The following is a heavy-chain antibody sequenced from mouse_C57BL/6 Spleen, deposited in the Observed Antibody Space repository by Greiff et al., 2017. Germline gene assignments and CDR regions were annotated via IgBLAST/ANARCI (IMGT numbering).Heavy chain of an antibody. J-gene: IGHJ4*01. CDR1: GYTFTSYW. CDR3: ARSGLHYAMDY. Sequence: QVQLQQSGAELVKPGASVKLSCKASGYTFTSYWMHWVKQRPGQGLEWIGMIHPNSGSTNYNEKFKSKATLTVDKSSSTAYMQLSSLTSEDSAVYYCARSGLHYAMDYWGQGTSVTVSS. D-gene: IGHD2-13*01. CDR2: IHPNSGST. V-gene: IGHV1-64*01.